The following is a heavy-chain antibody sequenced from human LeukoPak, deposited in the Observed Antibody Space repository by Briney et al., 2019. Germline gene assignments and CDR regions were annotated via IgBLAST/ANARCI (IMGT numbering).Heavy chain of an antibody. CDR2: IYYSGST. Sequence: PSETLSLTCTVSGGSISSSSYYWGWIRQPPGKGLEWIGSIYYSGSTYYNPSLKSRVTISVDTSKNQFSLKLSSVTAADTAVYYCARRPKYSSSDAFDYWGQGTLVTVPS. J-gene: IGHJ4*02. D-gene: IGHD6-6*01. CDR1: GGSISSSSYY. V-gene: IGHV4-39*01. CDR3: ARRPKYSSSDAFDY.